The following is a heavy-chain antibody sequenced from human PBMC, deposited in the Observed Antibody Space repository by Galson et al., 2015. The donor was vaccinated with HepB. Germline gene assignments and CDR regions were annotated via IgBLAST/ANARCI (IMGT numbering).Heavy chain of an antibody. D-gene: IGHD6-13*01. J-gene: IGHJ4*02. CDR3: ARTRGAAAGIFDN. V-gene: IGHV3-74*01. CDR1: GFTFSSYW. Sequence: SLRLSCAASGFTFSSYWMHWVRQVPGQGLVWVSRINSDGSYITYADSVKGRFTISRDNAKNTLYLQMNSPRAEDTALYYCARTRGAAAGIFDNWGQGSLVTVSS. CDR2: INSDGSYI.